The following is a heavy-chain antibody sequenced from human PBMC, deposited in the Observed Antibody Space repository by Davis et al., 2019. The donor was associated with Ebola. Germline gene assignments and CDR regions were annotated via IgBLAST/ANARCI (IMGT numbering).Heavy chain of an antibody. CDR1: GGSISSYY. V-gene: IGHV4-59*01. CDR2: IYYSGST. J-gene: IGHJ6*02. D-gene: IGHD3-16*01. CDR3: ARGGGGLHYYYYHPMDV. Sequence: MPSATLSLSCPVSGGSISSYYCIWIRQPPGKGLEWIGYIYYSGSTNYNPSLKSRVTISVDTSKNQFSLKLSSVTAADTAVYYCARGGGGLHYYYYHPMDVWGQGTTVTVSS.